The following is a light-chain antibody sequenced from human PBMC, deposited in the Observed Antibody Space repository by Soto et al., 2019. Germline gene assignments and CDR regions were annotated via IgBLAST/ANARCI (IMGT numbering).Light chain of an antibody. J-gene: IGKJ4*01. CDR2: DAS. CDR1: QSFSTW. Sequence: MTQSPSTLSASVGDRVTITCRASQSFSTWLAWYQQKPGKAPKLLIYDASSLESGVPSRFSGSGSGTEFTLTISSLQPDDFATYYCQQYNSYSLTFGGGTKVDIK. CDR3: QQYNSYSLT. V-gene: IGKV1-5*01.